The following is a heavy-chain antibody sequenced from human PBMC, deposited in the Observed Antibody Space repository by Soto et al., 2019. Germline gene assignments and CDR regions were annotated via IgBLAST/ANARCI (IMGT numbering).Heavy chain of an antibody. CDR3: ARGPARGSVLVPAAMNYYYGMDV. D-gene: IGHD2-2*01. V-gene: IGHV3-30-3*01. Sequence: QVQLVESGGGVVQPGRSLRLSCAASGFTFSSYAMHWVRQAPGKGLEWVAVISYDGSNKYYADSVKGRFTISRDNSKNTRYLQMNSLRAEDTAVYYCARGPARGSVLVPAAMNYYYGMDVWGQGTTVTVSS. CDR2: ISYDGSNK. J-gene: IGHJ6*02. CDR1: GFTFSSYA.